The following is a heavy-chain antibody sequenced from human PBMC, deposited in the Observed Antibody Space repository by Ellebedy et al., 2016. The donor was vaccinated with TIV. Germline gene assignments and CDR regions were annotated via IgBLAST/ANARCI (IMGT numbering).Heavy chain of an antibody. Sequence: GESLKISCAASGFTFNNYAMSWVRQAPGKGLEWVSTISHTGTRTYYANSVEGRFIISRDNAKNSLYLQMNSLRDEDTAVYYCARPYDGGSYVPWDWGQGTLVTVSS. CDR3: ARPYDGGSYVPWD. D-gene: IGHD2-21*01. V-gene: IGHV3-23*01. CDR1: GFTFNNYA. J-gene: IGHJ4*02. CDR2: ISHTGTRT.